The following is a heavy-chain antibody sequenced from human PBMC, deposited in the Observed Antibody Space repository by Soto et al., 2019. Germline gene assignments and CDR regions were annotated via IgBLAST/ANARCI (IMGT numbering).Heavy chain of an antibody. V-gene: IGHV1-18*01. CDR3: ARSWVTGKGGLDV. Sequence: ASAKVSCKASGDTITSKAFSWVRHAPGQGLEWMGWISGYTGNTNYAQKIQGRATMTTDTSTSTAHMELRSLISDDTAVYYCARSWVTGKGGLDVWGQGTTVTVSS. CDR1: GDTITSKA. CDR2: ISGYTGNT. D-gene: IGHD2-21*02. J-gene: IGHJ6*02.